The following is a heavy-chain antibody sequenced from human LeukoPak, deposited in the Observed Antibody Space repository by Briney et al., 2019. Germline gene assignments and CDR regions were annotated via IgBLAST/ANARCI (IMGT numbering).Heavy chain of an antibody. CDR1: GYTFTSYA. CDR3: ARSGVQIVVVPAAANGFAP. D-gene: IGHD2-2*01. CDR2: INPNSGGT. Sequence: ASVKVSCKASGYTFTSYAMHWVRQAPGQGLEWMGWINPNSGGTNYAQKFQGRVTMTRDTSISTAYMELSRLRSDDTAVYYCARSGVQIVVVPAAANGFAPWGQGTRVTVS. V-gene: IGHV1-2*02. J-gene: IGHJ5*02.